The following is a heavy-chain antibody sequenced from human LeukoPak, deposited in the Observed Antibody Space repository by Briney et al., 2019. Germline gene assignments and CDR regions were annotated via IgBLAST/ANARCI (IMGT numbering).Heavy chain of an antibody. CDR2: ISSSSSYI. V-gene: IGHV3-21*01. J-gene: IGHJ4*02. CDR1: GFTFSSYS. CDR3: AREAYDYVWGSYRSGFDY. Sequence: GGSLRLSCAASGFTFSSYSMNWVRQAPGKGLEGVSSISSSSSYIYYADSVKGRFTISRDNAKKSLYMQMNSLRAEDTAVYYCAREAYDYVWGSYRSGFDYWGQGTLVTVSS. D-gene: IGHD3-16*02.